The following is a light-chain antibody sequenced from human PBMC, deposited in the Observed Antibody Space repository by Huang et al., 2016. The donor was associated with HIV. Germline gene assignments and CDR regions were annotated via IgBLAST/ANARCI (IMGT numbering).Light chain of an antibody. CDR3: QHYGSSVLT. CDR1: QSIRSSY. CDR2: AAS. Sequence: EVVLTQSPGTLSLSPGERATLSCTASQSIRSSYLAWYQQKPGQTTRLLIYAASSRANGVPDRFSGSGSGTDFTLTISRLEPEDFAVFFCQHYGSSVLTFGGGTKVE. J-gene: IGKJ4*01. V-gene: IGKV3-20*01.